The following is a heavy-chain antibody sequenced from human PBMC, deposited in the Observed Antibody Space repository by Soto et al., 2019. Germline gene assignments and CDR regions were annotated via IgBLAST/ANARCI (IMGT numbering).Heavy chain of an antibody. CDR2: SSAYNGNT. CDR1: GYTFTSYG. J-gene: IGHJ6*02. Sequence: QVQLVQSGAEVKKPGASVKVSCKASGYTFTSYGISWVRQAPGQGLEWMGWSSAYNGNTIYAQTLQGRVTMTTDTSTSTAYMELRSLRSDDKAVYYCASDLSYYDSGGPYYGMDVWGQGTTVTVSS. V-gene: IGHV1-18*01. D-gene: IGHD3-22*01. CDR3: ASDLSYYDSGGPYYGMDV.